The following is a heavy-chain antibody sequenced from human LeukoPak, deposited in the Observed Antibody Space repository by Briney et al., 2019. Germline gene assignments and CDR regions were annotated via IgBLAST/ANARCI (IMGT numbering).Heavy chain of an antibody. CDR1: GGSISSGGYS. V-gene: IGHV4-30-2*01. J-gene: IGHJ1*01. Sequence: PSQTLSLTCAVSGGSISSGGYSWSWIRQPPGKGLEWIGYIYHSGSTYYNPSLKSRVTISVDRSKNQFSLKLSSVTAADTAVYYCARQPRIAVAGWAEYLQRWARAPWSPSPQ. CDR3: ARQPRIAVAGWAEYLQR. CDR2: IYHSGST. D-gene: IGHD6-19*01.